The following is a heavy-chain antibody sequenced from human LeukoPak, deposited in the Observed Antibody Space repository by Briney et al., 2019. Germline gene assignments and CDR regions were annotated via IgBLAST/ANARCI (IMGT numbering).Heavy chain of an antibody. D-gene: IGHD3-3*01. CDR1: GFTFTSSA. V-gene: IGHV1-58*01. CDR2: IVVGSGNT. CDR3: AASYDFRSGYSLDY. J-gene: IGHJ4*02. Sequence: SVKVSCKASGFTFTSSAVQWVRQARGQRLEWIGWIVVGSGNTNYAQKFQERVTITRDMSTSTAYMELSSLRSEDTAVYYCAASYDFRSGYSLDYWGQGTLVTVSS.